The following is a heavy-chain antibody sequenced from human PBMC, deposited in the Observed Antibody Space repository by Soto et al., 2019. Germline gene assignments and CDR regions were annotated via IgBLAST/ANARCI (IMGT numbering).Heavy chain of an antibody. CDR3: ARAYDILTGYHAYGMDV. V-gene: IGHV3-30-3*01. CDR1: GFTFSSYA. Sequence: QVQLVESGGGVVQPGRSLRLSCAASGFTFSSYAMHWVRQAPGKGLEWVAVISYDGSNKYYADSVKGRFTICRDNSKNTLYLQMNSLRAEDTAVYYCARAYDILTGYHAYGMDVWGQGTTVTVSS. J-gene: IGHJ6*02. D-gene: IGHD3-9*01. CDR2: ISYDGSNK.